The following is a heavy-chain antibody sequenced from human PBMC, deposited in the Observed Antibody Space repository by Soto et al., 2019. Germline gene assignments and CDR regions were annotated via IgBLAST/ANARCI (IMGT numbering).Heavy chain of an antibody. Sequence: SETLSLTCAVYGGSFSGYYWSWIRQPPGKGLEWIGEINHSGSTNYNPSLKSRVTISVDTSKNQFSLKLSSVTAADTAVYYCARGERYCDWLLAGLDPWGQGTLVTVSS. CDR1: GGSFSGYY. CDR3: ARGERYCDWLLAGLDP. J-gene: IGHJ5*02. V-gene: IGHV4-34*01. CDR2: INHSGST. D-gene: IGHD3-9*01.